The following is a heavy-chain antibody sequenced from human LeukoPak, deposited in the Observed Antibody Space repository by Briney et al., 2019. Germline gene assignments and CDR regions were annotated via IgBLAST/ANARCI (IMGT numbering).Heavy chain of an antibody. CDR3: ARDPGSYLDY. CDR2: IYSSGST. D-gene: IGHD3-10*01. Sequence: SETLSLTCSVSDGFISGNYWSWIRQPAGKGLEWIGRIYSSGSTDYNPSLKSRLTMSLDKSKNQFSLKLNSVTAADTAVYYCARDPGSYLDYWGQGTLVTVSS. V-gene: IGHV4-4*07. CDR1: DGFISGNY. J-gene: IGHJ4*02.